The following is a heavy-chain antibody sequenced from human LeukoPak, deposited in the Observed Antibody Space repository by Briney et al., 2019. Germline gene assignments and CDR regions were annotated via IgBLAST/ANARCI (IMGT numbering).Heavy chain of an antibody. CDR1: GFTFSSYG. Sequence: PGGSLRLSCAASGFTFSSYGMSWVRQAPGKGLEWVSAISGSGGSTYYADSVKGRFTISRDNSKNTLYLQMNSLRAEDTAVYYCAKAAYYYDSSGHSYFDYWGQGTLVTVSS. V-gene: IGHV3-23*01. D-gene: IGHD3-22*01. CDR2: ISGSGGST. J-gene: IGHJ4*02. CDR3: AKAAYYYDSSGHSYFDY.